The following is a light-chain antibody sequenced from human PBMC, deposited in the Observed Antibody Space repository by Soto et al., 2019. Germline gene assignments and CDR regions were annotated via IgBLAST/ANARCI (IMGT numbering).Light chain of an antibody. CDR3: QQYSSSPRT. Sequence: ENVLTQSPGTLSLSPGEGATRSCRASQSISSNYLAWYHQKPGQAPRLLIFGASSRATDIPDRFRGSGSGRDFLLNISRLEPEDSGMYYCQQYSSSPRTFGHGTKVNIK. CDR2: GAS. J-gene: IGKJ1*01. V-gene: IGKV3-20*01. CDR1: QSISSNY.